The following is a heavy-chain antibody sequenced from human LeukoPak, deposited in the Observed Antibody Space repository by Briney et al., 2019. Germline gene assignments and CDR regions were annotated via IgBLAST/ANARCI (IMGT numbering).Heavy chain of an antibody. V-gene: IGHV3-7*01. CDR1: GFTFSVYW. CDR2: IKQDGSEK. J-gene: IGHJ4*02. D-gene: IGHD3-16*02. CDR3: ARDGGGYPPPPDY. Sequence: GGSLILSCAASGFTFSVYWMSWVRQAPGKGLEWVANIKQDGSEKYYVDSVKGRFTISRDNAKNSLYLQMNSLRAEDTAVYYCARDGGGYPPPPDYWGQGTLVTVSS.